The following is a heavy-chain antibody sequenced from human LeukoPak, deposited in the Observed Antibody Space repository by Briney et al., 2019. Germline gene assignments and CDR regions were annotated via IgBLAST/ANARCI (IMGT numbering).Heavy chain of an antibody. D-gene: IGHD3-22*01. CDR2: ISSSGST. CDR1: GDSISSGDYY. V-gene: IGHV4-61*02. Sequence: PSQTLSLTCTVSGDSISSGDYYWSWIRQPAGKGLEWIGRISSSGSTNYNPSLKSRVTISVDTSKNQFSLKLSSVTAADTAVYFCARGPYSYDSSGAFDIWGQGTLVTVSS. CDR3: ARGPYSYDSSGAFDI. J-gene: IGHJ4*02.